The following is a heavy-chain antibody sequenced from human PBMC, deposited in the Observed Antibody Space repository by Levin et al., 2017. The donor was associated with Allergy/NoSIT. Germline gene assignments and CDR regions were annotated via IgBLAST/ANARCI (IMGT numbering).Heavy chain of an antibody. Sequence: GESLKISCAASGFTFSSYAMHWVRQAPGKGLEWVAVISYDGSNKYYADSVKGRFTISRDNSKNTLYLQMNSLRAEDTAVYYCARDGLLGYFDYWGQGTLVTVS. CDR3: ARDGLLGYFDY. D-gene: IGHD5-18*01. CDR1: GFTFSSYA. CDR2: ISYDGSNK. V-gene: IGHV3-30-3*01. J-gene: IGHJ4*02.